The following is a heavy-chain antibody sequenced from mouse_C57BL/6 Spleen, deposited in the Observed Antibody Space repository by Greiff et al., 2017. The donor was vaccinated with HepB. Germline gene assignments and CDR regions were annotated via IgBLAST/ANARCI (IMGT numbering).Heavy chain of an antibody. CDR1: GFTFSDYG. Sequence: VQLKESGGGLVKPGGSLKLSCAASGFTFSDYGMHWVRQAPEKGLEWVAYISSGSSTIYYADTVKGRFTISRDNAKNTLFLQMTSLRSEDTAMYYCASRTCYGLYYAMDYWGQGTSVTVSS. CDR3: ASRTCYGLYYAMDY. D-gene: IGHD2-10*01. V-gene: IGHV5-17*01. CDR2: ISSGSSTI. J-gene: IGHJ4*01.